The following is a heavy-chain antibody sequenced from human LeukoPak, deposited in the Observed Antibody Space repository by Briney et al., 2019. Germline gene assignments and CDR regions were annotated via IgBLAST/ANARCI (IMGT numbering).Heavy chain of an antibody. CDR2: VYYSGSA. CDR3: ARDGSNWSNDYYHGVDV. V-gene: IGHV4-59*02. J-gene: IGHJ6*02. Sequence: SETLSLTCTVSGDSVTTYYWSWIRQPPGKGLEWLGYVYYSGSATYNPSLKSRVTISVDTSKNQFSLRLSSVSAADTAVYYCARDGSNWSNDYYHGVDVWGQGTTVTVSS. CDR1: GDSVTTYY. D-gene: IGHD4-11*01.